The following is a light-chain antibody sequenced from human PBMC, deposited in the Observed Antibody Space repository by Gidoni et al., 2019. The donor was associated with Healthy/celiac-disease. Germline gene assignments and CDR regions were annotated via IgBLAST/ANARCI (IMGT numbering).Light chain of an antibody. CDR2: YDD. J-gene: IGLJ2*01. CDR3: AAWDDRLNGVV. Sequence: QSVLTQPPSVSDAPRQRVTISCSGSISTIGNNAVNWYQQLPGKAPKLLIYYDDLLPSGVSDRFSGSKSGTSASLAISGLQSEDEADYYCAAWDDRLNGVVFGGGTKLNVL. CDR1: ISTIGNNA. V-gene: IGLV1-36*01.